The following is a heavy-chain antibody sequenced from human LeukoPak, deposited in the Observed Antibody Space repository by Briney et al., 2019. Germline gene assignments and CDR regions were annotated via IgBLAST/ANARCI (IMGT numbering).Heavy chain of an antibody. CDR3: AKDLSSYGGISDPRDNYFDY. Sequence: GGSLRLSCAASGFTFSSYAMSWVRQAPGKGLEWVSSISSTGVTTSYADSVKGRFTISRDNSKNTLYLQMSSLRAEDTAVYYCAKDLSSYGGISDPRDNYFDYWGQGTLVTVSS. D-gene: IGHD4-23*01. J-gene: IGHJ4*02. CDR2: ISSTGVTT. V-gene: IGHV3-23*01. CDR1: GFTFSSYA.